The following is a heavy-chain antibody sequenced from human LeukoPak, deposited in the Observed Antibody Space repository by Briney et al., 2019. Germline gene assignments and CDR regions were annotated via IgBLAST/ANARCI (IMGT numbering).Heavy chain of an antibody. D-gene: IGHD2-15*01. Sequence: GASVKVSCKASGYTFTSYDINWVRQATGQGLEWMGWMNPNSGNTGYAQKFQGRVTITRNTSISTAYMELSSLRSEDTAVYYCARNPTRYCSGGSCANWFDPWGQGTLVTVSS. V-gene: IGHV1-8*03. CDR1: GYTFTSYD. J-gene: IGHJ5*02. CDR3: ARNPTRYCSGGSCANWFDP. CDR2: MNPNSGNT.